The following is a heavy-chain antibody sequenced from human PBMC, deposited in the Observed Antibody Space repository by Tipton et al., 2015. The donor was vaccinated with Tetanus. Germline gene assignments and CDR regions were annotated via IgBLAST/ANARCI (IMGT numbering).Heavy chain of an antibody. CDR1: GGSLRSGDHY. Sequence: TLSLTCTVSGGSLRSGDHYWSWIRQPPGKGLEWLAYISASGSTNSNYSLKSRITISRDTSKNQFSLKLASVTVADTAVYYCARGGSYSYGPRGFDLWGRGTLVTVSS. CDR2: ISASGST. V-gene: IGHV4-61*08. J-gene: IGHJ2*01. D-gene: IGHD5-18*01. CDR3: ARGGSYSYGPRGFDL.